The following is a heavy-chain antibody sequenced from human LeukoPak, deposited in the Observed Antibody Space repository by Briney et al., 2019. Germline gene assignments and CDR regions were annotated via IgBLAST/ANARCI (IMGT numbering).Heavy chain of an antibody. V-gene: IGHV3-23*01. Sequence: GGSLRLSCAASRVTFTVYAMSWVRQAPGKGLEWVSSVSTSGDTSYYADSVEGRFTISRDNAKNSLYLQMNSLRAEDMALYYCAKGARDQLLNGDAFDIWGQGTMVTVSS. D-gene: IGHD2-2*01. J-gene: IGHJ3*02. CDR2: VSTSGDTS. CDR1: RVTFTVYA. CDR3: AKGARDQLLNGDAFDI.